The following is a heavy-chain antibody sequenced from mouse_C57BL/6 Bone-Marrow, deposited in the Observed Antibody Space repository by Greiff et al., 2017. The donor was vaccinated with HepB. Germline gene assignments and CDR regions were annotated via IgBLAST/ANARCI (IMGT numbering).Heavy chain of an antibody. CDR2: IYPGSGNT. V-gene: IGHV1-76*01. CDR3: ARDHSKDY. J-gene: IGHJ2*01. Sequence: VQLQQSGAELVRPGASVKLSCKASGYTFTDYYINWVKQRPGQGLEWIARIYPGSGNTYYNEKFKGKATLTAEKSSSTAYMQLSSLTSEDSAVYFCARDHSKDYWGQGTTLTVSS. CDR1: GYTFTDYY.